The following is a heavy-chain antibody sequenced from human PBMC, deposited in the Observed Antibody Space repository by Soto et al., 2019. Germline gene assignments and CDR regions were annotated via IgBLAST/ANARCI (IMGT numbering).Heavy chain of an antibody. CDR3: AKDPQDTAMINWFDP. CDR1: VFTCSSHG. CDR2: ISYDGSNK. J-gene: IGHJ5*02. D-gene: IGHD5-18*01. Sequence: GSLRISCAASVFTCSSHGMHWVRQGPGKGLEWVAVISYDGSNKYYADSVKGRFTISRDNSKNTLYLQMNSLRAEDTAVYYCAKDPQDTAMINWFDPWGQGTLVTVSS. V-gene: IGHV3-30*18.